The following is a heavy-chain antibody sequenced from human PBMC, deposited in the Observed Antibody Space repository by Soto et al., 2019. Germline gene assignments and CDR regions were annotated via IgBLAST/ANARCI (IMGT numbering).Heavy chain of an antibody. CDR1: GDTFNFYT. CDR2: VIPMLRMS. D-gene: IGHD3-10*01. J-gene: IGHJ4*02. V-gene: IGHV1-69*02. Sequence: QVQLVQSGAEVRKPGSSVKVSCTASGDTFNFYTISWVRQAPGRGLEWMGRVIPMLRMSNYAQKFQGRVTISADKSTSTAYMALSSLRSDDTAVYYCATNYGSGSTHFDYWGQGTLVTVSS. CDR3: ATNYGSGSTHFDY.